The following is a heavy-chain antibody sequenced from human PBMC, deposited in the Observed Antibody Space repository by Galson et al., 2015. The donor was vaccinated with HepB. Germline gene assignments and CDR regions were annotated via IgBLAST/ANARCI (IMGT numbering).Heavy chain of an antibody. J-gene: IGHJ3*02. V-gene: IGHV3-23*01. Sequence: SLRLSCAASGFTFSNYAMSWVRQAPGKGLEWVSAISGSGGSTYYTDSVKGRFTISRDNSKNTLYQQMNSLRAEDTAVCYCAKGRVGYYDSSGYHYGGAFDIWGQGTMVTVSS. CDR2: ISGSGGST. D-gene: IGHD3-22*01. CDR1: GFTFSNYA. CDR3: AKGRVGYYDSSGYHYGGAFDI.